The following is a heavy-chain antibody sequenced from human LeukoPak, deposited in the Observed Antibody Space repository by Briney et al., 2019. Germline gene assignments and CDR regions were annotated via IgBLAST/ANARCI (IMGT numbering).Heavy chain of an antibody. V-gene: IGHV1-2*02. CDR3: ARDLVVRGIAVAGTNY. J-gene: IGHJ4*02. D-gene: IGHD6-19*01. CDR2: INPNSGGT. Sequence: ASVKVSCKASGYTFTGYYMHWVRQAPGQGLEWMGWINPNSGGTNYAQKFQGRVTMTRGASISTVYMELSRLRSDDTAVYYCARDLVVRGIAVAGTNYWGQGTLVTVSS. CDR1: GYTFTGYY.